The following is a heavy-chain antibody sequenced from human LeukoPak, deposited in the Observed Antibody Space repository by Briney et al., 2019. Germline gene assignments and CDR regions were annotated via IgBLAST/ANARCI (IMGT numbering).Heavy chain of an antibody. D-gene: IGHD3-22*01. J-gene: IGHJ3*02. CDR2: ISAYNGNT. V-gene: IGHV1-18*01. CDR1: GYTFTSYG. Sequence: ASVKVSCKASGYTFTSYGISWVRQAPGQGLEWMGWISAYNGNTNYAQKLQGRVTMTTDTSTSTAYMELRSLRSDDTAVYYCARGGPYYYDSSATDAFDIWGQGTMVTVSS. CDR3: ARGGPYYYDSSATDAFDI.